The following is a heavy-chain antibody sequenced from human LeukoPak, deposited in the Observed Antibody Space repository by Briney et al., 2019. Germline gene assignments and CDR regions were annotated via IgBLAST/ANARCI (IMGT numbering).Heavy chain of an antibody. V-gene: IGHV3-7*01. Sequence: GGSLRLSCAASGFTFSSYWVSWVRQAPGKGLKWVANIKQDGSEKCYVDSVKGRFTISRDNAKNTLYLQMNSLRAEDTAVYYCARGVTMATITPLLCWGQGTLVTVSS. CDR1: GFTFSSYW. D-gene: IGHD5-24*01. CDR3: ARGVTMATITPLLC. J-gene: IGHJ4*02. CDR2: IKQDGSEK.